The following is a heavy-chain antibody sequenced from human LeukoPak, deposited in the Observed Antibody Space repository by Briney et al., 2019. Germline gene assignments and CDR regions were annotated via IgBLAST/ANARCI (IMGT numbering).Heavy chain of an antibody. D-gene: IGHD2-15*01. CDR3: ARGVGGYCSGGSCYSGPNWFDP. CDR1: GCSISSDGYY. CDR2: FYYSGST. V-gene: IGHV4-61*08. J-gene: IGHJ5*02. Sequence: MPSETLSLTCAVSGCSISSDGYYWGWMPQPPGQGLEWLMYFYYSGSTYSNPSLKSRVTISVATSKNQFSLKLSSVTAADTAVYYCARGVGGYCSGGSCYSGPNWFDPWGQGNLVTVSS.